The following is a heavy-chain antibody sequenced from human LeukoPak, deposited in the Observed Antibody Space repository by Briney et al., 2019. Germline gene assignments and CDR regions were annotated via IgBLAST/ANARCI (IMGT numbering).Heavy chain of an antibody. Sequence: AASVKVSCKPSGYTFISYYIHWVRQAPGQGLEWMGIINPSGGSTSYAQKFQGRVTMTRDTSTSTVYMELSSLRSEDTAVYYCARGYCSGGSCYSIPDPWGQGTLVTVSS. CDR2: INPSGGST. D-gene: IGHD2-15*01. CDR3: ARGYCSGGSCYSIPDP. J-gene: IGHJ5*02. V-gene: IGHV1-46*01. CDR1: GYTFISYY.